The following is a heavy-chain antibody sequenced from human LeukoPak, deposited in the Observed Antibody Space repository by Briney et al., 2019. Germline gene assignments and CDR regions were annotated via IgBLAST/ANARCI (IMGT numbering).Heavy chain of an antibody. J-gene: IGHJ6*02. V-gene: IGHV3-30*03. D-gene: IGHD3-3*01. CDR3: ARGLRFLEWLSDYYGMDV. CDR2: ISYDGSNK. CDR1: GFTFSSYG. Sequence: GGSLRLSRAASGFTFSSYGMHWVRQAPGKGLEWVAVISYDGSNKYYADSVKGRFTISRDNSKNTLYLQMNSLRAEDTAVYYCARGLRFLEWLSDYYGMDVWGQGTTVTVSS.